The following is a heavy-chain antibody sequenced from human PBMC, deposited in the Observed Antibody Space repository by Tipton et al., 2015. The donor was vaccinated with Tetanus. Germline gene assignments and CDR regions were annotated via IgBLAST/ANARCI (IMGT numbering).Heavy chain of an antibody. CDR3: ARAHCTDGVCNLGF. CDR1: GYIFNNYW. D-gene: IGHD2-8*01. Sequence: QLVQSGGEVKKPGESLKISCKGSGYIFNNYWIGWVRQKPGKGLEWMGIIYPGDSDTRYSPSFQGQVTISVDKSINTAYLQWSSLKASDTSMFYCARAHCTDGVCNLGFWGQGALVTVAS. J-gene: IGHJ4*02. CDR2: IYPGDSDT. V-gene: IGHV5-51*01.